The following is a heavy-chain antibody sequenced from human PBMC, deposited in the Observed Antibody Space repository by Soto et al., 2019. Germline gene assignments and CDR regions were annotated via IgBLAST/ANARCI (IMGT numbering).Heavy chain of an antibody. CDR3: ATDPYGDYGFDY. Sequence: ASVKVSCKVSGYTLTELSMHWVRQAPGKGHEWMGGFDPEDGETIYAQKFQGRVTMTEDTSTDTAYMELSSLRSEDTAVYYCATDPYGDYGFDYWGQGTLVTVSS. CDR1: GYTLTELS. D-gene: IGHD4-17*01. CDR2: FDPEDGET. V-gene: IGHV1-24*01. J-gene: IGHJ4*02.